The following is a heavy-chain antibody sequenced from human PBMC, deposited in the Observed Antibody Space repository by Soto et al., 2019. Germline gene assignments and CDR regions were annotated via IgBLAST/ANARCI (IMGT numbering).Heavy chain of an antibody. J-gene: IGHJ4*02. CDR2: IKTDGSDT. CDR3: GREPRTPVN. Sequence: WGSLRLSCASSVFIFNNYSMTWVRQTPGKGLEWVATIKTDGSDTYYLDSVKGRFTISRDNAKSSLYLQMNSLRDEDSAMYYCGREPRTPVNWGQGTKVTVSS. V-gene: IGHV3-7*03. CDR1: VFIFNNYS.